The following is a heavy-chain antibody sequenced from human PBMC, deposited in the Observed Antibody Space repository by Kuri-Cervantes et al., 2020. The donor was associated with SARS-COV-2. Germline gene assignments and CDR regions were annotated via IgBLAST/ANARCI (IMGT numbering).Heavy chain of an antibody. D-gene: IGHD3-10*01. V-gene: IGHV1-2*04. CDR3: ARGMVRGAIQYYHYGMDV. J-gene: IGHJ6*02. CDR1: GYTFSGGYY. CDR2: INPNSGGT. Sequence: ASVKVSCKASGYTFSGGYYMYWVRQAPGQGLEWMGWINPNSGGTNYAQKFQGWVTMTRDTSISTAYMELSKLRSDDTAVYYCARGMVRGAIQYYHYGMDVWGQGTTVTVSS.